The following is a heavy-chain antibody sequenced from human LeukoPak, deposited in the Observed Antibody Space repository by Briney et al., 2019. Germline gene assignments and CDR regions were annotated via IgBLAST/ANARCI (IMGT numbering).Heavy chain of an antibody. CDR1: GFTFSSCG. J-gene: IGHJ3*01. Sequence: PGGSLRLSCAASGFTFSSCGMHWVRQAPGKGLEWVAVISYDGSNKYYADSVKGRFTISRDNSKNPLFLQMDSLRPEDTAVYYCVTTTVTTSYAFDVWGPGTMVTVSS. D-gene: IGHD4-17*01. CDR2: ISYDGSNK. CDR3: VTTTVTTSYAFDV. V-gene: IGHV3-30*03.